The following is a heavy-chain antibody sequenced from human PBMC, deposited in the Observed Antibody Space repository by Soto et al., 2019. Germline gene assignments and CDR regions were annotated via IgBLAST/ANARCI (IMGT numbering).Heavy chain of an antibody. Sequence: GGSLRLSCAASGFIFENFGMSWVRQAPGKGLEWISSISGSGFKKYYADSVKGRFTISRDNSKSTMYLELNNLSAEDTAVYHCAKNQGVELVPLATVDWFDPWGQGSLVTV. CDR3: AKNQGVELVPLATVDWFDP. V-gene: IGHV3-23*01. CDR1: GFIFENFG. J-gene: IGHJ5*02. D-gene: IGHD1-26*01. CDR2: ISGSGFKK.